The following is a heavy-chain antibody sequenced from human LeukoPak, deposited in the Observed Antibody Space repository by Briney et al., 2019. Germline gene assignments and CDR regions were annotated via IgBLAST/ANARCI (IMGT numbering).Heavy chain of an antibody. CDR2: ISSSSSYI. CDR3: AKDGPLSITGTTGFLDY. Sequence: GGSLRLSCAASGFTFSSYAMSWVRQAPGKGLEWVSSISSSSSYIYYADSVKGRFTISRDNAKNSLYLQMNSLRAEDTAVYYCAKDGPLSITGTTGFLDYWGQGTLVTVSS. V-gene: IGHV3-21*01. CDR1: GFTFSSYA. D-gene: IGHD1-14*01. J-gene: IGHJ4*02.